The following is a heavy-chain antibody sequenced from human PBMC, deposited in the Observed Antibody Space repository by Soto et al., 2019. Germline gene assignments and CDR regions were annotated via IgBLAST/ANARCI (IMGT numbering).Heavy chain of an antibody. V-gene: IGHV1-3*02. J-gene: IGHJ3*02. CDR1: GYTFNNYV. CDR3: ARGSSSSDAFDI. Sequence: ASVKISCKASGYTFNNYVIHWVRQAPGQRLEWMGWSNAGNANTKYSQDFQGRVTITRDTSASTAYMELSSLRSEDMAVYYCARGSSSSDAFDIWGQGTMVTVSS. CDR2: SNAGNANT. D-gene: IGHD6-13*01.